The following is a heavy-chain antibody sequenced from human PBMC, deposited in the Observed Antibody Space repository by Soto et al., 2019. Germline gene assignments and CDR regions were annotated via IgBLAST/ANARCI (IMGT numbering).Heavy chain of an antibody. CDR2: MNPNSGNT. V-gene: IGHV1-8*01. D-gene: IGHD3-3*01. CDR3: ARVPSKKRITIFGVVH. CDR1: GYTFTSYD. Sequence: ASVKVSCKASGYTFTSYDINWVRQATGQGLEWMGWMNPNSGNTGYAQKFQGRVTMTRNTSISTAYMELSSLRSEDTAVYYCARVPSKKRITIFGVVHWGQGTLVTVSS. J-gene: IGHJ4*02.